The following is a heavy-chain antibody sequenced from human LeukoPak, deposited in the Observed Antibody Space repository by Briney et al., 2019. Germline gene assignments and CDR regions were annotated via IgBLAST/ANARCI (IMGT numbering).Heavy chain of an antibody. CDR3: AGVYELADIVVVPAAEWYFDL. CDR2: IYTSGST. D-gene: IGHD2-2*01. CDR1: GGSISSYY. Sequence: SETLSLTCTVSGGSISSYYWSWIRQPAGKGLEWIGRIYTSGSTNYNPSLKSRVTMSVDTSKNQFSLKLSSVTAADTAVYYCAGVYELADIVVVPAAEWYFDLWGRGTLVTVSS. V-gene: IGHV4-4*07. J-gene: IGHJ2*01.